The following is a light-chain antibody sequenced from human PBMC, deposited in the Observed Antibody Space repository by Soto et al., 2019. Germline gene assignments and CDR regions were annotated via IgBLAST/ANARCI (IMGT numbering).Light chain of an antibody. Sequence: EIVLTHSPATLSLSPGERATLSCRASESVSSYLAWYQQKPGQAPRLLIYDTSNRATGISARFSGSGSGTDFTLTIGSLEPEDFAVYYCQHGRTFGQGTKLEIK. J-gene: IGKJ2*01. V-gene: IGKV3-11*01. CDR2: DTS. CDR3: QHGRT. CDR1: ESVSSY.